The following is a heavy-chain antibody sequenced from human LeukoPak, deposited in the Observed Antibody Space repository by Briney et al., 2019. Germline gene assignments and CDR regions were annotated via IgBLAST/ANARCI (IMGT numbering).Heavy chain of an antibody. Sequence: PRGSLRLSCAASGFTFSSYAMTWVRQVPGKGLEWVSAISGSGGSTYYADSVKGRFTISRDNSKNTLYLQMNGLRAEDTAVYYCAKTAPAAIYWFGPWGQGTLVTVSS. CDR1: GFTFSSYA. J-gene: IGHJ5*02. CDR2: ISGSGGST. CDR3: AKTAPAAIYWFGP. V-gene: IGHV3-23*01. D-gene: IGHD2-2*02.